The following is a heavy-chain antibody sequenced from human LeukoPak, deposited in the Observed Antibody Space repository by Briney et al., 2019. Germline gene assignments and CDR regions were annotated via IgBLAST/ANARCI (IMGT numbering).Heavy chain of an antibody. CDR2: IYYSGST. CDR3: ARGSDDYVDY. CDR1: GGSISSSSYY. J-gene: IGHJ4*02. D-gene: IGHD2-15*01. Sequence: SETLSLTCTVSGGSISSSSYYWGWIRQPPGKGLEWIGYIYYSGSTNYNPSLKSRVTISVDTSKNQFSLKLSSVTAADTAVYYCARGSDDYVDYWGQGTLVTVSS. V-gene: IGHV4-61*05.